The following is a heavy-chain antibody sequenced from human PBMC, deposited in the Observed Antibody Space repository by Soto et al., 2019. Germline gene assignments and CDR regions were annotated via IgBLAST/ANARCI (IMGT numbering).Heavy chain of an antibody. V-gene: IGHV3-21*01. D-gene: IGHD3-22*01. CDR1: GFTFSSYS. J-gene: IGHJ4*02. Sequence: PGGSLRFSCAASGFTFSSYSMNWVQQDQGKGLEWVSSISSRSSYIYYADSVQGRFTISRDNAKYSLYLQMNSLRSEDTAVYYCARDLPTTTYDSNGAVPDCWIQGTLVAFPS. CDR2: ISSRSSYI. CDR3: ARDLPTTTYDSNGAVPDC.